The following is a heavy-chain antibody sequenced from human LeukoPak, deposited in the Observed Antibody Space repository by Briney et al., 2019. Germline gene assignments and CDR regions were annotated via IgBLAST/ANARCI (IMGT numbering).Heavy chain of an antibody. CDR3: ASGEVGVVYRAGGRYYYYYHAMDV. D-gene: IGHD2-15*01. CDR1: GYTFTGYY. Sequence: ASVKVSYTASGYTFTGYYMHWVRQAPGQGLEWMGRINPNSGGTNYAQKFQGRVTMTRDTSISTAYMELSRLRSDDTAVYYCASGEVGVVYRAGGRYYYYYHAMDVWGQGTTVTVSS. V-gene: IGHV1-2*06. CDR2: INPNSGGT. J-gene: IGHJ6*02.